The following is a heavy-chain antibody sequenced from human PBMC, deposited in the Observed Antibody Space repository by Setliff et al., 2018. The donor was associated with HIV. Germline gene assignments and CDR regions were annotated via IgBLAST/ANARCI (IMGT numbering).Heavy chain of an antibody. CDR3: ARCYYDSSGPTDALDI. CDR1: GYAFTSQF. V-gene: IGHV1-46*01. D-gene: IGHD3-22*01. J-gene: IGHJ3*02. Sequence: ASVKVSCKASGYAFTSQFMHWVRQAPGQGLEWMGIISPSGDRTTYAQRFRGRVTMTSDTSTGTVYMELSSLRSEDTAVYYCARCYYDSSGPTDALDIWGQGTVVTVSS. CDR2: ISPSGDRT.